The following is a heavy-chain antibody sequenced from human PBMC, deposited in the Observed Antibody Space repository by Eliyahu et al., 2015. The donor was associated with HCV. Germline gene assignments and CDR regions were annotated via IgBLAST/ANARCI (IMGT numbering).Heavy chain of an antibody. CDR2: WNGVLNNRGVI. CDR1: GGSISNSX. J-gene: IGHJ3*02. V-gene: IGHV4-59*01. D-gene: IGHD3-10*01. Sequence: QVQLQESGPGLVKPSETLSLTCSVSGGSISNSXWNWIRQPPGKGLEWIGEWNGVLNNRGVIAYNPSLKNRVTMSLDASKNFFSLKLRSVTATDTAVYYCARERAEGSGLAFDIWGQGMMVTVSS. CDR3: ARERAEGSGLAFDI.